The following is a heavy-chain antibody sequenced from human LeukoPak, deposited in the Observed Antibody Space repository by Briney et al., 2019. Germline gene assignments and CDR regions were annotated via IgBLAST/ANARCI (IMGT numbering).Heavy chain of an antibody. CDR3: ARDSRSLAAAGTRFAY. CDR2: ISSSSSYI. D-gene: IGHD6-13*01. J-gene: IGHJ4*02. V-gene: IGHV3-21*01. CDR1: GFTFSSYS. Sequence: GGSLRHSCAASGFTFSSYSMNWVRQAPGKGLEWVSSISSSSSYIYYADSVKGRFTISRDNAKNSLYLQMNSLRAEDTAVYYCARDSRSLAAAGTRFAYWGQGTLVTVSS.